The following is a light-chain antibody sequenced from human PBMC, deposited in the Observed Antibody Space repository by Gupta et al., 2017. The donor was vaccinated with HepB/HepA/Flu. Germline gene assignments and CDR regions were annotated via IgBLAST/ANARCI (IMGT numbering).Light chain of an antibody. V-gene: IGLV1-47*01. CDR2: RNN. CDR3: ARWEDSRPWV. J-gene: IGLJ3*02. CDR1: SSNIGRNY. Sequence: GSSSNIGRNYVYWYQQLPGTAPRLLIYRNNQRPSGVPARFSGSKSGTSASLAISGLRAEEEAEYYCARWEDSRPWVFGGGTKLTVL.